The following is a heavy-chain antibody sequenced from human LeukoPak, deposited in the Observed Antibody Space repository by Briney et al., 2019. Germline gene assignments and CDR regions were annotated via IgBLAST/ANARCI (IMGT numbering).Heavy chain of an antibody. CDR3: AKSTVVVLAVWYFDL. J-gene: IGHJ2*01. CDR1: GFTFSSYA. D-gene: IGHD2-15*01. CDR2: TSGSGGST. Sequence: PGGSLRLSCAASGFTFSSYAMSWVRQAPGKGLEWVSSTSGSGGSTHYADSVKGRFTISRDNSKNTLYLQMSSLRTEDTAVYYCAKSTVVVLAVWYFDLWGRGTLVSVSS. V-gene: IGHV3-23*01.